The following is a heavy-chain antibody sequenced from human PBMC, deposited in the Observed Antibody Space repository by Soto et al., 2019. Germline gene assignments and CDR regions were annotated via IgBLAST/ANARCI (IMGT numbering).Heavy chain of an antibody. CDR2: ISAYNGNT. J-gene: IGHJ4*02. Sequence: QVQLVQSGAEVKKPGASVKVYCKASGYTFTNFGISWVRQAPGQGLEWMGWISAYNGNTNYAQNFQGRVTMTTDTSTSTAYRELRSLRSDDTDVYYCARGGTPIDSWGQGTLVTVSS. CDR3: ARGGTPIDS. D-gene: IGHD3-16*01. V-gene: IGHV1-18*01. CDR1: GYTFTNFG.